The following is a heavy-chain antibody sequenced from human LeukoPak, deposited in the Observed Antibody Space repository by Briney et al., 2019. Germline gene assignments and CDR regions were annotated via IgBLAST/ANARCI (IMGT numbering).Heavy chain of an antibody. V-gene: IGHV3-66*02. CDR3: ARDPCSTSCYPGAFDT. CDR1: GFTVSSDY. CDR2: LYSGGRT. D-gene: IGHD2-2*01. J-gene: IGHJ3*02. Sequence: GGSLRLSCAASGFTVSSDYMAWVRQAPGKGLEWVSVLYSGGRTHYADFVKGRFTISRDNSKNTVYLQMNSLRAEDTAVYYCARDPCSTSCYPGAFDTWGQGTMVTVSS.